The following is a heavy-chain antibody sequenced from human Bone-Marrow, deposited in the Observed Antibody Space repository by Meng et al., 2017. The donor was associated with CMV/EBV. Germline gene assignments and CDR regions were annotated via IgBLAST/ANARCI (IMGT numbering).Heavy chain of an antibody. V-gene: IGHV3-21*01. CDR1: GFTFSSYN. Sequence: GESLKISCAASGFTFSSYNMNWVRQAPGKGLEWVSSISSSSSYIYYSDSVKGRFTISRDNARNSLYLQMNSLRAEDTAVFYCARPLESVGSGSSWFDPWGQGTLVTVSS. CDR3: ARPLESVGSGSSWFDP. CDR2: ISSSSSYI. D-gene: IGHD3-10*01. J-gene: IGHJ5*02.